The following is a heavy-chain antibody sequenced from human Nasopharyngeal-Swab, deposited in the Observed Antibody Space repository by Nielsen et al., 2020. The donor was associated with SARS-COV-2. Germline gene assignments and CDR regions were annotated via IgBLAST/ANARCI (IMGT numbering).Heavy chain of an antibody. D-gene: IGHD2-21*01. J-gene: IGHJ6*02. CDR1: GVSVSGSS. CDR2: LTHDGST. Sequence: SETLSLTCGVYGVSVSGSSWSWIRQPPGRGLEWIGDLTHDGSTTYNASFRGRSAITSDRSSNKVSLRVNSMTAADSALYFCARGGLSYYYYPLDVWGQGTTVTVSS. CDR3: ARGGLSYYYYPLDV. V-gene: IGHV4-34*01.